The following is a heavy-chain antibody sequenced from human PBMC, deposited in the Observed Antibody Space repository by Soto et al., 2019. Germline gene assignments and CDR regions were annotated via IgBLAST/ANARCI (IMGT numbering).Heavy chain of an antibody. J-gene: IGHJ4*02. V-gene: IGHV5-51*01. CDR3: ATLRNPLNYDILTGPMFYFDY. CDR1: GYSFTSYW. D-gene: IGHD3-9*01. Sequence: GESLKISCKGSGYSFTSYWIGWVRQMPGKGLEWMGIIYPGDSDTRYSPSFQGQVTISADKSISTAYLQWSSLKASDTAMYYCATLRNPLNYDILTGPMFYFDYWGQGTLVTVSS. CDR2: IYPGDSDT.